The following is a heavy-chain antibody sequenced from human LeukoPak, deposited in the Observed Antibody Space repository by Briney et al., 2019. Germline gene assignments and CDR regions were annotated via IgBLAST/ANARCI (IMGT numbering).Heavy chain of an antibody. J-gene: IGHJ4*02. CDR1: GGSISSGSYY. CDR2: IYTSGST. D-gene: IGHD6-19*01. Sequence: SETLSLTCTVSGGSISSGSYYWSWIRQPAGKGLEWIGRIYTSGSTNYNPSLKSRVTISVDTSKNQFSLKLSSVTAADTAVYYCARLADPGGGDYWGQGTLVTVSS. CDR3: ARLADPGGGDY. V-gene: IGHV4-61*02.